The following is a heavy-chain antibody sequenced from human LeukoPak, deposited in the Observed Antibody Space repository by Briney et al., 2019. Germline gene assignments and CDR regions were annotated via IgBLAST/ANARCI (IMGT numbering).Heavy chain of an antibody. CDR1: GYTFTYRY. V-gene: IGHV1-45*02. J-gene: IGHJ3*02. D-gene: IGHD6-13*01. CDR2: ITPFNGNT. Sequence: GASVKVSCKACGYTFTYRYLHWVRQAPGQALEWMGWITPFNGNTNYAQKFQDRVTITRDRSMSTAYMELSSLRSEDTAMYYCARGGIAAADDDAFDIWGQGTMVTVSS. CDR3: ARGGIAAADDDAFDI.